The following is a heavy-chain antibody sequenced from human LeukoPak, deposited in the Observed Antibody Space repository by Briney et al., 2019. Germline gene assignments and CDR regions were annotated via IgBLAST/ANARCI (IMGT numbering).Heavy chain of an antibody. CDR1: GFTFSTYW. D-gene: IGHD3-3*01. J-gene: IGHJ4*02. Sequence: GGSLRLSCAASGFTFSTYWMGWVRQAPGKGLEWVANIKQDGSEKYYVDSVKGRFTISRDNAKNSLYLQMNTLRPEDTAVYYCARERQNKDFWSGGDYWGQGTLVTVSS. CDR3: ARERQNKDFWSGGDY. V-gene: IGHV3-7*01. CDR2: IKQDGSEK.